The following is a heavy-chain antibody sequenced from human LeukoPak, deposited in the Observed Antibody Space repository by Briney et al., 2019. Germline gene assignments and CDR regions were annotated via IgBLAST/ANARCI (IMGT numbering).Heavy chain of an antibody. V-gene: IGHV4-31*03. J-gene: IGHJ4*02. CDR3: ARNGDYSADS. Sequence: SETLSLTCTVSGGSISSGGYYWSWIRQHPGKGLEWIGYIYYSGSTYYNPSLKSRVTISVDTSKNQFSLKLSSVTAADTAVYYCARNGDYSADSWGQGTLLTVSS. CDR1: GGSISSGGYY. D-gene: IGHD4-17*01. CDR2: IYYSGST.